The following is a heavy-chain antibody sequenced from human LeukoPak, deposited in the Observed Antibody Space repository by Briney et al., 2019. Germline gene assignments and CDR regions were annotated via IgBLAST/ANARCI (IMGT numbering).Heavy chain of an antibody. CDR1: GFTFSSYA. V-gene: IGHV3-74*01. D-gene: IGHD6-13*01. CDR3: AREGVWRQQLVDYYYGMDV. Sequence: GGSLRLSCAASGFTFSSYAMHWVRQAPGKGLVWVSRINSDGSSTSYADSVKGRFTISRDNAKNTLYLQMDSLRAEDTAVYYCAREGVWRQQLVDYYYGMDVWGQGTTVTDSS. J-gene: IGHJ6*02. CDR2: INSDGSST.